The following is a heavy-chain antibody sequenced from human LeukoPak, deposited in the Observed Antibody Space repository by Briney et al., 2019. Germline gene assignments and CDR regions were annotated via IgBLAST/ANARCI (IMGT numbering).Heavy chain of an antibody. D-gene: IGHD6-19*01. CDR3: ARSIAVAGIPFDF. CDR1: GGSISSSSYY. V-gene: IGHV4-39*01. Sequence: SETLSLTCTVSGGSISSSSYYWGWIRQPPGKGLEWIGSIYDSGSTYYNPSLKSRVTISVDTSKNQFSLKLSSVTAADTAVYYCARSIAVAGIPFDFWGQGTLVTVSS. J-gene: IGHJ4*02. CDR2: IYDSGST.